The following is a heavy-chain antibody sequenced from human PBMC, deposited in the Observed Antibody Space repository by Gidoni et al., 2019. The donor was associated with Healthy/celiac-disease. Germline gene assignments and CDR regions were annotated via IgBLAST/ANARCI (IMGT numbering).Heavy chain of an antibody. J-gene: IGHJ3*02. V-gene: IGHV4-59*01. D-gene: IGHD2-2*01. Sequence: QVQLQESGPGLVKPSETLSLTCTVSGGSISSYYWSWIRQPPGKGLEWIGYIYYSGSTNYNPSLKSRVTISVDTSKNQFSLKLSSVTAADTAVYYCARDHKTCSSTSCYARPDAFDIWGQGTMVTVSS. CDR3: ARDHKTCSSTSCYARPDAFDI. CDR2: IYYSGST. CDR1: GGSISSYY.